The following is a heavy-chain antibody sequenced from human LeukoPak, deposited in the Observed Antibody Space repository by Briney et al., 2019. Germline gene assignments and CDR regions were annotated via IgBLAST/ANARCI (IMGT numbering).Heavy chain of an antibody. V-gene: IGHV3-48*03. Sequence: PVGSLRLSCAASGFTFSSYEMNWVRQAPGKGLEWVSYISSSGSTIYYADSVKGRFTISRDNAKNSLYLQMNSLRAEDTAVYYCARVGWGLFDYWGQGTLVTVSS. J-gene: IGHJ4*02. D-gene: IGHD7-27*01. CDR1: GFTFSSYE. CDR2: ISSSGSTI. CDR3: ARVGWGLFDY.